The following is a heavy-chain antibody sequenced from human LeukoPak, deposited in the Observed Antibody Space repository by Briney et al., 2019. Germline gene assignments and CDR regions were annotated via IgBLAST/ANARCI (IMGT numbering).Heavy chain of an antibody. CDR2: ISASGYTV. D-gene: IGHD2-15*01. CDR1: GFTFSSCE. V-gene: IGHV3-48*03. Sequence: GGSLRLSCAASGFTFSSCEMNWVRQAPGKGLEWVSYISASGYTVYCADSVKGRFTVSRDNAKNSLHLQLTSLSVEDTAVYYCARDVAAAASHLDYWGQGTLVTVSS. CDR3: ARDVAAAASHLDY. J-gene: IGHJ4*02.